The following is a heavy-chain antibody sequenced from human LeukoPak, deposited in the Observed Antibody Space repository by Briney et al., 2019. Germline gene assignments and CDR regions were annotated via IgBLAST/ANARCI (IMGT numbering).Heavy chain of an antibody. CDR3: ARNLGAAAGKDYYYYMDV. CDR2: IIPIFGTA. V-gene: IGHV1-69*05. J-gene: IGHJ6*03. Sequence: ASVKVSCKASGGTFSSYAISWVRQAPGQGLEWLGGIIPIFGTANYAQKFQGRVTITTDESTSTAYMELSSLRSEDTAVYYCARNLGAAAGKDYYYYMDVWGKETTVTVSS. D-gene: IGHD6-13*01. CDR1: GGTFSSYA.